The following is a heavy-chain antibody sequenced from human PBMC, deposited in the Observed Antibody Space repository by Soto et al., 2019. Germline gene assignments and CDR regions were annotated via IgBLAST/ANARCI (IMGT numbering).Heavy chain of an antibody. CDR2: INSDGSTT. V-gene: IGHV3-74*01. CDR3: ERAASGWTMTLDY. Sequence: EVQLVESGGGLLQPGGSLRLSCVASGLTFSSHWVHWVRQAPGKGLVWVSGINSDGSTTAYADSVKGRFTISRDNAKNMLYLQLHSLRTEYTAVYYRERAASGWTMTLDYWGQGTLVTVSS. D-gene: IGHD6-19*01. J-gene: IGHJ4*02. CDR1: GLTFSSHW.